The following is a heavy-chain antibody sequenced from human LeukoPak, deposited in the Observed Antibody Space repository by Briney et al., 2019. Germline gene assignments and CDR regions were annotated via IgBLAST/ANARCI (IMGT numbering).Heavy chain of an antibody. CDR2: ISAYNGNT. Sequence: GESLKISCKGSGYTFTSYGISWVRQAPGQGLEWMGWISAYNGNTNYAQKLQGRVTMTTDTSTSTAYMELRSLRSDDTAVYYCARDIAAAAQRYYYYGMDVWGQGTTVTVSS. V-gene: IGHV1-18*01. D-gene: IGHD6-13*01. CDR3: ARDIAAAAQRYYYYGMDV. CDR1: GYTFTSYG. J-gene: IGHJ6*02.